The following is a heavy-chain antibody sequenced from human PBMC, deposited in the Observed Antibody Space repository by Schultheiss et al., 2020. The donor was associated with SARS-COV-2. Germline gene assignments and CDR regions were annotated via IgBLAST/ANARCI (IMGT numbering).Heavy chain of an antibody. V-gene: IGHV1-69*13. J-gene: IGHJ6*02. Sequence: SVKVSCKASGGTFSSYAISWVRQAPGQGLEWMGGIIPIFGTANYAQKFQGRVTITADESTSTAYMELSSLRSEDTAVYYCARGLGYCSGGSCYPTYYYGMDVWGQGTTVTVSS. CDR3: ARGLGYCSGGSCYPTYYYGMDV. D-gene: IGHD2-15*01. CDR1: GGTFSSYA. CDR2: IIPIFGTA.